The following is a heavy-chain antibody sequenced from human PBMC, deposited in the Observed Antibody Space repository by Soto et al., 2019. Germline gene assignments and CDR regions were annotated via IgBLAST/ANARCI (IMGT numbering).Heavy chain of an antibody. CDR2: MIPIFGTA. CDR3: ARVVSYGPDYYFDY. Sequence: SVKVCGEASGGTFSSYAISGVRQAPGQGLEWMGGMIPIFGTANYEQKFQGRVTITADESTSTAYMELSSMRSEDTAVYYCARVVSYGPDYYFDYWGQGTLVTVSS. CDR1: GGTFSSYA. J-gene: IGHJ4*02. D-gene: IGHD5-18*01. V-gene: IGHV1-69*13.